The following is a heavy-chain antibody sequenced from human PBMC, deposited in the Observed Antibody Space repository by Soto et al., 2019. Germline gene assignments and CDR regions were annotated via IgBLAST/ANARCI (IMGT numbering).Heavy chain of an antibody. V-gene: IGHV3-74*01. CDR1: EFTFSGRS. CDR2: IDKVGADS. CDR3: ARGWFGPDV. D-gene: IGHD3-10*01. Sequence: EVQLVESGGGLVQPGGSLRLSCAASEFTFSGRSVHWVRQAPGKGLVWVSGIDKVGADSTYADSVKGRFTSSRDNAKNTVYLQMNSLGVEDTAVYYCARGWFGPDVWGKGTTVTVSS. J-gene: IGHJ6*03.